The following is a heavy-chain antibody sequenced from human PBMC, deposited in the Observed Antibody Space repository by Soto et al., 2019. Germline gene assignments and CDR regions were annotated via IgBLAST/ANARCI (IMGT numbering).Heavy chain of an antibody. CDR1: GFTFSSYG. V-gene: IGHV3-30*18. J-gene: IGHJ4*02. D-gene: IGHD7-27*01. CDR2: ISYDGSNK. CDR3: AKVDLGKETIYYFDY. Sequence: GGSLRLSCAASGFTFSSYGMHWVRQAPGKGLEWVAVISYDGSNKYYADSVKGRFTISRDNSKNTLYLQMNSLRAEDTAVYYCAKVDLGKETIYYFDYWGQGTRVTV.